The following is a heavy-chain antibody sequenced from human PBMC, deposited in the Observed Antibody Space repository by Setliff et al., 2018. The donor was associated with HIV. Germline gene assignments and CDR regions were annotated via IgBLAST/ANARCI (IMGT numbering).Heavy chain of an antibody. J-gene: IGHJ4*02. Sequence: GGSLRLSCAASGFTFSSYEMDWFRQAPGKGLEWVSYITGSSDTIYYADSVKGRFTISRDNSKNTVYLQMNSLRAEDTAEYYCAKELAASGLGYFDSWGRGILVTV. D-gene: IGHD3-22*01. CDR3: AKELAASGLGYFDS. CDR1: GFTFSSYE. V-gene: IGHV3-48*03. CDR2: ITGSSDTI.